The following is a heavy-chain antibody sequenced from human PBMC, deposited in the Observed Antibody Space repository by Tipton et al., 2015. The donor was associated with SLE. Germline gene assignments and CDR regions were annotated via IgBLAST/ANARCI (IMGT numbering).Heavy chain of an antibody. CDR3: ARNPITMVRGVIPGAFDI. D-gene: IGHD3-10*01. CDR2: ISYSGST. CDR1: GGSISSGGYY. Sequence: TLSLTCTVSGGSISSGGYYWSWIRQHPGKGLEWIGYISYSGSTYYNPSLKSRVTISVDTSKNQFSLKLTSVTAADTAVYYCARNPITMVRGVIPGAFDIWGQGTMVTVSS. V-gene: IGHV4-31*03. J-gene: IGHJ3*02.